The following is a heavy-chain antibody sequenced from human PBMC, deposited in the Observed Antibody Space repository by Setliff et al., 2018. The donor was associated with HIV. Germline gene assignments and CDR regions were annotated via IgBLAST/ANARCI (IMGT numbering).Heavy chain of an antibody. CDR3: AREYCSAGSCYSGR. J-gene: IGHJ4*02. CDR1: GGSINSGHYY. D-gene: IGHD2-15*01. Sequence: PSETLSLTCSVSGGSINSGHYYWSWIRHHPGKGLEWIGYIYYTGSTYFNPSLKSRITISVDTSKNQFSLKLSSVTAADTAVYYCAREYCSAGSCYSGRWGQGMLVTVSS. V-gene: IGHV4-30-4*08. CDR2: IYYTGST.